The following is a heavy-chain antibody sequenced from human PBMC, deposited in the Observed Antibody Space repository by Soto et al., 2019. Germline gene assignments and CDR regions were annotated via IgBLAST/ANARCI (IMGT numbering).Heavy chain of an antibody. J-gene: IGHJ6*04. Sequence: PGESLKISCKGSGYSFTSYWISWVRQMPGKGLEWMGRIDPSDSYTNYSPSFQGHVTISADKSISTAYLQWSSLKASDTAMYYCARGDMFWGPYYSNYYGMHFLREATTVTVYS. CDR2: IDPSDSYT. CDR3: ARGDMFWGPYYSNYYGMHF. CDR1: GYSFTSYW. D-gene: IGHD3-10*01. V-gene: IGHV5-10-1*01.